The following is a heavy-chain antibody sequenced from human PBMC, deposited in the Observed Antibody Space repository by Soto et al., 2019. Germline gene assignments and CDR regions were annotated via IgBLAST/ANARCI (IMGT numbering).Heavy chain of an antibody. V-gene: IGHV3-30*18. CDR1: GFTFSSYG. CDR2: ISYDGSNK. CDR3: AKAVRGY. J-gene: IGHJ4*02. Sequence: QVQLVESGGGVVQPGRSLRLSCAASGFTFSSYGMHWVRQAPGKGLEWVAVISYDGSNKYYADSVKGRFTISRDNSKNTLYLQKNSLRAEDTAVYYCAKAVRGYWGQGTLVTVSS.